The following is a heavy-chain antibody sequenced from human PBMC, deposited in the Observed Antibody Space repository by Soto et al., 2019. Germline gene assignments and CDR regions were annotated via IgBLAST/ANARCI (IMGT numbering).Heavy chain of an antibody. CDR2: ISGSGGST. V-gene: IGHV3-23*01. CDR3: AKFLKPYYYGSGSYLQDAFDI. CDR1: GFTFSSYA. Sequence: GGSLRLSCAASGFTFSSYAMSWVRQAPGKGLEWVSAISGSGGSTYYADSVKGRFTISRDNSKNTLYLQMNSLRAEDTAVYYCAKFLKPYYYGSGSYLQDAFDIWGQGTMVTVSS. D-gene: IGHD3-10*01. J-gene: IGHJ3*02.